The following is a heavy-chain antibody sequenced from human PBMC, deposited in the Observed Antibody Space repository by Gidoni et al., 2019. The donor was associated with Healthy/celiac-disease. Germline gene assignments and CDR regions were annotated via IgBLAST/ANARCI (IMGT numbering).Heavy chain of an antibody. Sequence: QVQLQQWGAGLLKPSETLSLTCAVYGGSFRGYYWSWIRQPPGKGLEWIGEINHSGSTNYNPSLKSRVTISVDTSKNQFSLKLSSVTAADTAVYYCARGVLTTYYYYYYMDVWGKGTTVTVSS. CDR2: INHSGST. CDR1: GGSFRGYY. J-gene: IGHJ6*03. V-gene: IGHV4-34*01. CDR3: ARGVLTTYYYYYYMDV. D-gene: IGHD3-9*01.